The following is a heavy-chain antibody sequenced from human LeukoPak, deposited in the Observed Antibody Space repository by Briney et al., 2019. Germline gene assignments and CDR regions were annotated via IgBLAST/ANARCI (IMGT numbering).Heavy chain of an antibody. Sequence: GGSLRLSCAASGFTFSSHHMNWVRQTPGKGLESVATIKPDGSEKYYVDSVKGRFTISRDNAKSTLYLQMNSLRAEDTGVYFCARMSSYCDYWGQGTLVTVSS. CDR2: IKPDGSEK. CDR3: ARMSSYCDY. V-gene: IGHV3-7*01. J-gene: IGHJ4*02. CDR1: GFTFSSHH. D-gene: IGHD2-2*01.